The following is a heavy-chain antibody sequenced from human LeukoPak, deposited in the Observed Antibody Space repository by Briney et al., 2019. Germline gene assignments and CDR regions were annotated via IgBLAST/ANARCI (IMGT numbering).Heavy chain of an antibody. J-gene: IGHJ4*02. CDR2: IYYSGST. V-gene: IGHV4-31*03. CDR3: AGDRGYSYGSPFDY. Sequence: SETLSLTCTVSGGSISSGDYYWSWIRQPPGKGLEWIGYIYYSGSTYYNPSLKSRVTISVDTSKNQFSLKLSSVTAADTAVYYCAGDRGYSYGSPFDYWGQGTLVTVSS. CDR1: GGSISSGDYY. D-gene: IGHD5-18*01.